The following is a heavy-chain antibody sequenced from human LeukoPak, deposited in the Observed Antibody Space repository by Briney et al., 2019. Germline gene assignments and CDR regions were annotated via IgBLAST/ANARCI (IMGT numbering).Heavy chain of an antibody. J-gene: IGHJ4*02. Sequence: SETLSLTCTVSGGSISSGGYDWSWIRQHPGKGLEWIGYIYYSGSTYYNPSLKSRVTISVDTSKNQFSLKLSSVTAADTAVYYCATYYYGSGSYFWGQGTLVTVSS. CDR2: IYYSGST. V-gene: IGHV4-31*03. D-gene: IGHD3-10*01. CDR1: GGSISSGGYD. CDR3: ATYYYGSGSYF.